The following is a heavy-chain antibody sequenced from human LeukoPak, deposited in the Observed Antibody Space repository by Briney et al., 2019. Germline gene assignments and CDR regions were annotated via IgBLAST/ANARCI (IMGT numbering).Heavy chain of an antibody. CDR1: GYSFTNFY. J-gene: IGHJ5*01. CDR3: ARGWFDS. CDR2: INPSGGST. V-gene: IGHV1-46*01. Sequence: ASVKVSCKAPGYSFTNFYIHWVRQAPGQGLEWMGIINPSGGSTNYAQKFQGRVTMTSDTSASTVYMDLSSLRSEDTAVYYCARGWFDSWGQGTLVTVSS.